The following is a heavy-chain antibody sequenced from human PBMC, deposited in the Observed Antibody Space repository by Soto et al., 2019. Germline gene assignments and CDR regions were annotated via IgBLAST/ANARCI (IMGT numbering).Heavy chain of an antibody. V-gene: IGHV1-3*01. D-gene: IGHD1-26*01. CDR1: GGTFSSYA. J-gene: IGHJ3*02. Sequence: ASVKVSCKASGGTFSSYAISWVRQAPGQRLEWMGWINAGNGNTNYSQKFQGRVTITRDTSASTAYMELSSLRSEDTAVYYCARYSKSSDPRDFDTWGQGTMVTVSS. CDR2: INAGNGNT. CDR3: ARYSKSSDPRDFDT.